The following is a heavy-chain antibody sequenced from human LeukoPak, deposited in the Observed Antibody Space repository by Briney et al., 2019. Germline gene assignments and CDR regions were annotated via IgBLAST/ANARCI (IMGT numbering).Heavy chain of an antibody. CDR3: AKDHPGGDCQGD. D-gene: IGHD2-21*02. CDR1: GFTFSISA. CDR2: ISGSGGST. J-gene: IGHJ4*02. Sequence: PGGSLGLSCAASGFTFSISAMSWVRQAPGKGLEWVSGISGSGGSTYYADSVKGRFTISRDNSKNTLHLQMSSLRAEDTAVYYCAKDHPGGDCQGDWGQGTLVTVSS. V-gene: IGHV3-23*01.